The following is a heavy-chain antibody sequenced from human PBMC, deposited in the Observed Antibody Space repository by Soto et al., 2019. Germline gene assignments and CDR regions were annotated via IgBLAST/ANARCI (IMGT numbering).Heavy chain of an antibody. CDR1: GGTFNNYA. CDR2: IIPTFGTG. D-gene: IGHD3-10*01. V-gene: IGHV1-69*01. J-gene: IGHJ6*02. CDR3: ASFDGTLVRGGRSSPYEMDF. Sequence: QVLLVQSGPEVKKPGSSVKVSCKASGGTFNNYAINWVRQAPGKGLEWMGGIIPTFGTGNHAQKFQGRVTITADDSTTTAYMEVHSLRSEDTAIYYCASFDGTLVRGGRSSPYEMDFWCQGTTVIVSS.